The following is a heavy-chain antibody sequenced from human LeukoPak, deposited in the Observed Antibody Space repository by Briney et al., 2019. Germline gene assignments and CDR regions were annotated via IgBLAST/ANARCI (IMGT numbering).Heavy chain of an antibody. CDR1: GFTFSSYA. J-gene: IGHJ5*02. V-gene: IGHV3-23*01. CDR2: IRGSGGST. D-gene: IGHD2-2*01. Sequence: PGGSLRLSCAASGFTFSSYAMSWVRQGPGKGLEWVSAIRGSGGSTYYAGSVKGRFTISRDNSKNTLYLQMNSLRAEDTAVYYCAKETPGYCSSTSCPNWFDPWGQGTLVTVSS. CDR3: AKETPGYCSSTSCPNWFDP.